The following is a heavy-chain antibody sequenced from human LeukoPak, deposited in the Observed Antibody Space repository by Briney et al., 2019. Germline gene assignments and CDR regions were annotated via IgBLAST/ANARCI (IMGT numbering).Heavy chain of an antibody. D-gene: IGHD6-13*01. CDR3: AREPRGSSSWYRLNWFDP. CDR1: GGSISSSSYY. J-gene: IGHJ5*02. CDR2: IYYSGST. Sequence: SETLSLTCTVSGGSISSSSYYWGWIRQPPGKGLEWIGSIYYSGSTYYNPSLKSRVTISVDTSKNQFSLKLSSVTAADTAVYYCAREPRGSSSWYRLNWFDPWGQGTLVTVSS. V-gene: IGHV4-39*02.